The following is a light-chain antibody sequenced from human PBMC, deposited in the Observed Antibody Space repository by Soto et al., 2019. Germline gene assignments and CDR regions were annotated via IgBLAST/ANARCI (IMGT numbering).Light chain of an antibody. Sequence: DIRLTQSPSTLSAAVGDRVTITCRASQSIAIWLAGYHQRPGKAPKALIYDASRLESGVPSRFSGSGSWTEFTLTISSLQPDDFATYSCQKYGSYPWAFGQGTRVEV. CDR3: QKYGSYPWA. CDR2: DAS. V-gene: IGKV1-5*01. CDR1: QSIAIW. J-gene: IGKJ1*01.